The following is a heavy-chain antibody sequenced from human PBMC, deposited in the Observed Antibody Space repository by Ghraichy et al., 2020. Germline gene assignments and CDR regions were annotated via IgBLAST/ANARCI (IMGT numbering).Heavy chain of an antibody. CDR1: VYTFTSYG. CDR2: ISAYNGDT. V-gene: IGHV1-18*01. Sequence: ASVKVSSKASVYTFTSYGISWVRQAPGQGLEWMGWISAYNGDTNYAQKLQGRVTMTTVTSTSTAYIELRSLRSDDTAVYYCARPISYCTTGVCYPYYYYYMDVWGKGTTVTVSS. CDR3: ARPISYCTTGVCYPYYYYYMDV. J-gene: IGHJ6*03. D-gene: IGHD2-8*01.